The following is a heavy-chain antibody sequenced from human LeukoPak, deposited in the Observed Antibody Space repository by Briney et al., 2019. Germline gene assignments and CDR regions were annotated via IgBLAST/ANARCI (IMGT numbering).Heavy chain of an antibody. Sequence: PGGSLRLSCAASGFTFSGYWIHWVRQAPGKGLVWVSRISSDGTTTFYADSVKGRFTISRDNAKNTLYLLMNSLRAEDSAVYYCAILESYYYNMDVWGRGTTVTVSS. CDR2: ISSDGTTT. CDR3: AILESYYYNMDV. J-gene: IGHJ6*02. V-gene: IGHV3-74*01. CDR1: GFTFSGYW.